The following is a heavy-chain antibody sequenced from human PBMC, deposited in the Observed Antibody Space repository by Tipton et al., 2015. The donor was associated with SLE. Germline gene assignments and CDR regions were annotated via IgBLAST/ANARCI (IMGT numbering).Heavy chain of an antibody. J-gene: IGHJ3*02. Sequence: TLSLTCSVSGASITRYYWSWIRQPPGKGPEWIGYAHYNGNSNYNPSLMSRVTISVDTSRNQFSLKVNSVTAADTALYYCARGDLYSDYVWGTLRGAFDIWGQGTMVTVSS. CDR3: ARGDLYSDYVWGTLRGAFDI. CDR2: AHYNGNS. V-gene: IGHV4-59*12. D-gene: IGHD3-16*01. CDR1: GASITRYY.